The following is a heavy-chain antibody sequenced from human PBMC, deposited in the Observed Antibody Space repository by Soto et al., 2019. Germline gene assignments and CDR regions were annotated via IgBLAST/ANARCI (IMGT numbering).Heavy chain of an antibody. CDR3: TRASASSMLRGVVIN. CDR2: MYHSGDS. CDR1: GGSISTDNW. J-gene: IGHJ4*02. Sequence: SETLSLTCAVSGGSISTDNWWSCVRQPPGKGLEWIGEMYHSGDSNFNPSLKSRVTISVDKSKNQSSMQMASVTAADTALYYCTRASASSMLRGVVINWGRGTQVTVSS. V-gene: IGHV4-4*02. D-gene: IGHD3-10*01.